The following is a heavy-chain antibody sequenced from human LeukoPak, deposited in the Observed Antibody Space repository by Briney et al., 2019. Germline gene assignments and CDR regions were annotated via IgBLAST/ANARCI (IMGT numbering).Heavy chain of an antibody. CDR1: GFTFSSYG. J-gene: IGHJ4*02. D-gene: IGHD1-26*01. V-gene: IGHV3-48*04. CDR2: ISSSTI. CDR3: ARDRGGSYSAIDY. Sequence: QTGGSLRLSCAASGFTFSSYGMNWVRQAPGKGLEWVSFISSSTIYYADSVKGRFTISRDNAKNSLYLQMNSLRAEDTAVYYCARDRGGSYSAIDYWGQGTLVTVSS.